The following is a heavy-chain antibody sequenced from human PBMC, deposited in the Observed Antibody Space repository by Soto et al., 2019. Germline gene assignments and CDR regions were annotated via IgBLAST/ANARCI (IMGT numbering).Heavy chain of an antibody. Sequence: GASVKVSCKASGYTFTSYGISWVRQAPGQGLEWMGWISAYNGNTNYAQKLQGRVTMTTDTSTSTAYMELRSLRSDDTAVYYCARVITIFGVVWDRYYYYMDVWGKGTTVTVS. J-gene: IGHJ6*03. D-gene: IGHD3-3*01. CDR2: ISAYNGNT. CDR3: ARVITIFGVVWDRYYYYMDV. V-gene: IGHV1-18*01. CDR1: GYTFTSYG.